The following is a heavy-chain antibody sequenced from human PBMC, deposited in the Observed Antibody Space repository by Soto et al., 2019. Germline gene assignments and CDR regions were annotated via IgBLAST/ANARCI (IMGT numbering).Heavy chain of an antibody. CDR2: IYYSGST. CDR1: CGSISSYY. D-gene: IGHD2-15*01. CDR3: ASLVVVAATPIEYYYYMNV. V-gene: IGHV4-59*08. Sequence: SETLSLTCTVSCGSISSYYWSWIRQPPGKGLEWIGYIYYSGSTNYNPSLKSRVTISVDTSKNQFSLKLSSVTAADTAVYYCASLVVVAATPIEYYYYMNVWGKGTTVTVSS. J-gene: IGHJ6*03.